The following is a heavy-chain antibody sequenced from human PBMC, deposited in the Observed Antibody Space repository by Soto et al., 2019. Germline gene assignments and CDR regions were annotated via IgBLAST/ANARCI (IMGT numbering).Heavy chain of an antibody. V-gene: IGHV3-53*01. CDR1: GFTVSGNY. D-gene: IGHD2-21*01. CDR3: ATELIAKYGMDV. J-gene: IGHJ6*02. CDR2: IYTDDNI. Sequence: EVQLVECGGGLVQPGGSLRLSCAASGFTVSGNYVTWVRQAPGKGLEWVSVIYTDDNIYYADSVTGRFTISRDNSKNTFYLQMNRLRVEDTAVYYCATELIAKYGMDVWGQGTTVTVSS.